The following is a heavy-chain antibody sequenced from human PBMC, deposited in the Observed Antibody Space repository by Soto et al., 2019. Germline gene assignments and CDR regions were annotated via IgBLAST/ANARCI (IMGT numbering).Heavy chain of an antibody. D-gene: IGHD6-19*01. CDR1: GGTFSSYA. CDR2: IIPIFGTA. CDR3: XXXXGPTLIAVAGTNPXYY. J-gene: IGHJ4*02. V-gene: IGHV1-69*06. Sequence: QVQLVQSGAEVKKPGSSVKVSCKASGGTFSSYAISWVRQAPGQGLEWMGGIIPIFGTANYAQKFQGRVTITADKSTSTAYMELSSLRSEDTAVYXXXXXXGPTLIAVAGTNPXYYWGQG.